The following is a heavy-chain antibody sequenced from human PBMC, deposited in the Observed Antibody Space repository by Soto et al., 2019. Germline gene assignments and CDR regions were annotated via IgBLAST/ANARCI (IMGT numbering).Heavy chain of an antibody. Sequence: SETLSLTCAVYGGSFSTYYWSWIRQPPGKGLEWIGEINHGGGTNYNPSLKSRVTMSVDTSKNQFSLKLSSVTAADTAVYYCARRGSSYYYFYMDVWGKGTTVTVSS. CDR1: GGSFSTYY. CDR2: INHGGGT. J-gene: IGHJ6*03. CDR3: ARRGSSYYYFYMDV. V-gene: IGHV4-34*01. D-gene: IGHD6-6*01.